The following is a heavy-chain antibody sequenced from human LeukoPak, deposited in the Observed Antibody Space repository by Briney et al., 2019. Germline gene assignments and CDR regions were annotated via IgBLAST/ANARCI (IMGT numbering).Heavy chain of an antibody. CDR1: GYTFTSYY. D-gene: IGHD3-9*01. CDR2: INPNSGGT. V-gene: IGHV1-2*04. J-gene: IGHJ4*02. Sequence: ASVKVSCKASGYTFTSYYMHWVRQAPGQGREWMGWINPNSGGTNYAQKFQGWVTMTRDTSISTAYMELSRLRSDDTAVYYCARSPVLRYFDWLFYFDYWGQGTLVTVSS. CDR3: ARSPVLRYFDWLFYFDY.